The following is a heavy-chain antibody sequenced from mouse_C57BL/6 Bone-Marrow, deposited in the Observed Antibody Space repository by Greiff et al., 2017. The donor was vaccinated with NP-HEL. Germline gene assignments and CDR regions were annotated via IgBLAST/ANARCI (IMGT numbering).Heavy chain of an antibody. J-gene: IGHJ3*01. V-gene: IGHV8-8*01. Sequence: QVQLKESGPGILQPSQTLSLTCSFSGFSLSTFGMGVGWIRQPSGKGLEWLAHIWWDDDKYYNPALKSRLTISKDTSKNQVFLKIANVDTADTATYYCARIPLYGSSYAFAYWGQGTLVTVSA. CDR2: IWWDDDK. D-gene: IGHD1-1*01. CDR3: ARIPLYGSSYAFAY. CDR1: GFSLSTFGMG.